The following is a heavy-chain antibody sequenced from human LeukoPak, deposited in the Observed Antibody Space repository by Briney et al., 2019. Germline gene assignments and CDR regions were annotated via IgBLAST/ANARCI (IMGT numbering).Heavy chain of an antibody. CDR2: IYYSGST. Sequence: SETLSLTCTVSGGSISSGGYYWSWIRQHPGKGREWIGYIYYSGSTYYNPSLKSRVTISVDTSKNQFSLKLSSVTAADTAVYYCARTPAARRYFDYWGQGTLVTVSS. V-gene: IGHV4-31*03. CDR1: GGSISSGGYY. D-gene: IGHD6-6*01. J-gene: IGHJ4*02. CDR3: ARTPAARRYFDY.